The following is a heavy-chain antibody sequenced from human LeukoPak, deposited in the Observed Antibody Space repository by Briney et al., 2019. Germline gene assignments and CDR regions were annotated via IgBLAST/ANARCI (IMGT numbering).Heavy chain of an antibody. D-gene: IGHD1-26*01. J-gene: IGHJ4*02. Sequence: ASVKVSCKASGYTFTSYDINWVRQATGQGLEWMGWMNPNSGNTGYAQKFQGRVTMTRNTSISTAYMELSSLRSEDTAVYYCARGRRVGATFYYWGQGTLVTVSS. CDR1: GYTFTSYD. V-gene: IGHV1-8*01. CDR2: MNPNSGNT. CDR3: ARGRRVGATFYY.